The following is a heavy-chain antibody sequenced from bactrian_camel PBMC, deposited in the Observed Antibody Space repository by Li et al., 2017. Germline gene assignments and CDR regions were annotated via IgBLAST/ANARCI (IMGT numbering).Heavy chain of an antibody. D-gene: IGHD5*01. CDR1: GFTFSSYA. CDR3: VTVGLAHPLIDY. Sequence: HVQLVESGGGLVQPGGFLRLSCAASGFTFSSYAMNWVRQAPGKGLEWVGSIYIDGRGPYYADSVKGRFTISRDNAKNTVYLQMNSLKSEDTALYYCVTVGLAHPLIDYWGQGTQVTVS. J-gene: IGHJ4*01. V-gene: IGHV3S7*01. CDR2: IYIDGRGP.